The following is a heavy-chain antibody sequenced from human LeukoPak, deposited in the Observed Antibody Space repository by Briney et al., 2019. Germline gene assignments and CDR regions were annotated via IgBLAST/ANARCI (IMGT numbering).Heavy chain of an antibody. V-gene: IGHV3-66*01. J-gene: IGHJ4*02. CDR3: ARASQWLAFDY. CDR1: GFTVSSNH. D-gene: IGHD6-19*01. CDR2: IYNGGST. Sequence: GGSLRLSCAASGFTVSSNHMSWVRQAPGKGLEWVSVIYNGGSTNYADSVKGRFTISRDNSKNTLYLQMNNVRDEDTAVYFCARASQWLAFDYWGQGTLVTVSS.